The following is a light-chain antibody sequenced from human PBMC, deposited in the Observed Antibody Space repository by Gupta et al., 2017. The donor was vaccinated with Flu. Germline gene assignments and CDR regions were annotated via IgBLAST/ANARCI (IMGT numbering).Light chain of an antibody. CDR1: SSNIGTNT. CDR2: TNN. V-gene: IGLV1-44*01. CDR3: AAWEDSLNGHLV. J-gene: IGLJ2*01. Sequence: QSVLTQPPSASGTPGQRVTISCSGSSSNIGTNTVNWYQQLPGTAPNLLIYTNNQRPSGVPDRFSGSKSGTSASLAISGLQSEDEADYYCAAWEDSLNGHLVFGGGTKLTVV.